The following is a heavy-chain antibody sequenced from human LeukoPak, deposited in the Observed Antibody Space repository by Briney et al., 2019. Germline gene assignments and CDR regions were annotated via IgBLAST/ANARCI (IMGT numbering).Heavy chain of an antibody. CDR1: GFTVSSNS. J-gene: IGHJ6*04. Sequence: GGSLRLSCTVSGFTVSSNSMSWVRQAPGKGLEWVSFISTSSSYIYYADSVQGRFTVSRDNARNSLYLQMNSLRPEDTAVYYCTRDRWGGDYTSRGMDVWGKGTTVTISS. D-gene: IGHD4-17*01. V-gene: IGHV3-21*01. CDR2: ISTSSSYI. CDR3: TRDRWGGDYTSRGMDV.